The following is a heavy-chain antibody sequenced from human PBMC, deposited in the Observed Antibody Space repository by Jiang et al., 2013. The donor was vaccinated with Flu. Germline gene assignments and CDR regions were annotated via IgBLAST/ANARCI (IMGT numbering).Heavy chain of an antibody. Sequence: CKGSGYSFTSYWIGWVRQMPGKGLEWMGIIYPGDSDTRYSPSFQGQVTISADKSISTAYLQWSSLKASDTAMYYCARRGIVGATPFDYWGQGTLVTVSS. CDR3: ARRGIVGATPFDY. J-gene: IGHJ4*02. CDR1: GYSFTSYW. V-gene: IGHV5-51*01. D-gene: IGHD1-26*01. CDR2: IYPGDSDT.